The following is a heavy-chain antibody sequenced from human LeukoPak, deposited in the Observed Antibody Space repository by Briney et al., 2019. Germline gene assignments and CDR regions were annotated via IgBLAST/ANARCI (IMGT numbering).Heavy chain of an antibody. Sequence: GGSLRLSCAASGFTFSSYAMSWVRQAPGKGLEWVSSLIGSGGSTYYADSVKGRFTISRDNSKNTLYLQMNSLRAEDTAVYYCARERRAMAVAGTTVDYWGQGTLVTVSS. J-gene: IGHJ4*02. CDR2: LIGSGGST. CDR1: GFTFSSYA. V-gene: IGHV3-23*01. CDR3: ARERRAMAVAGTTVDY. D-gene: IGHD6-19*01.